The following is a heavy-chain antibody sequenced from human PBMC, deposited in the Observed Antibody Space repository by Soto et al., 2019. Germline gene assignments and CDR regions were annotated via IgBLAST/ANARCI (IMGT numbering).Heavy chain of an antibody. CDR1: GYTFTSYG. J-gene: IGHJ4*02. V-gene: IGHV1-3*01. CDR2: INPCNGNT. CDR3: TRGGYFDSSNYLAY. D-gene: IGHD3-22*01. Sequence: ASVKVSCKASGYTFTSYGMSWVRQSPVQGLEWMGWINPCNGNTKYAQQFQGRVIMDRDTSASTAYMELSSLRSEDTAVYYCTRGGYFDSSNYLAYWGLGTLVTVSS.